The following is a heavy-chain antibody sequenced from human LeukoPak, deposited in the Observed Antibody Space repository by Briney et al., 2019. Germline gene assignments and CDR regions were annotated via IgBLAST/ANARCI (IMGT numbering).Heavy chain of an antibody. J-gene: IGHJ6*02. D-gene: IGHD5-18*01. CDR2: MNPNSGNT. V-gene: IGHV1-8*01. Sequence: ASMKVSCKASGYTFTSYDINGVGQATAKGREWMGWMNPNSGNTGYAQKFQGRVTMTRNTSISTAYMELSSLRSGDTAVYYCARLRGYSYGRYYYYGMDVWGQGTTVTVSS. CDR3: ARLRGYSYGRYYYYGMDV. CDR1: GYTFTSYD.